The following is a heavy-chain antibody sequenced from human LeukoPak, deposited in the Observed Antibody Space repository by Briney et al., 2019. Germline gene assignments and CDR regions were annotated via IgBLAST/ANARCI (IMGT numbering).Heavy chain of an antibody. Sequence: GGSLRVSCAASGFTFSSYAMSWVRQAPGKGLEWVSAISGSGGSTYYADSVKGRFTISRDNSKNTLYLQMNSLRAEDTAVYYCARLYLWFGERYFDYWGQGTLVTVSS. V-gene: IGHV3-23*01. J-gene: IGHJ4*02. CDR3: ARLYLWFGERYFDY. D-gene: IGHD3-10*01. CDR1: GFTFSSYA. CDR2: ISGSGGST.